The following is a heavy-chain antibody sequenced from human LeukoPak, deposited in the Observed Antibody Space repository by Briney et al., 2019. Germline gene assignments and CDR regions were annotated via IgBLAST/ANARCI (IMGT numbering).Heavy chain of an antibody. V-gene: IGHV1-69*13. CDR3: ARYNYYGSGSYGDFYYYYGMDV. CDR2: VIPIFGTA. CDR1: GGTFSSYA. J-gene: IGHJ6*02. D-gene: IGHD3-10*01. Sequence: SVKVSCKASGGTFSSYAISWVRQAPGQGLEWMGGVIPIFGTANYAQKFQGRVTITADESTSTAYMELSSLRSEDTAVYYCARYNYYGSGSYGDFYYYYGMDVWGQGTTVTVSS.